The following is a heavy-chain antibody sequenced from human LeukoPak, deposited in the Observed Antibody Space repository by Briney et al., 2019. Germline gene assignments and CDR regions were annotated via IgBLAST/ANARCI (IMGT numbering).Heavy chain of an antibody. V-gene: IGHV3-30-3*01. CDR2: ISYDGSNK. CDR3: ARESSTGGMDV. J-gene: IGHJ6*02. D-gene: IGHD2-2*01. CDR1: GFTFSSYA. Sequence: GGSLRLSCAAFGFTFSSYAMHWVRQAPGKGLEWVAVISYDGSNKYYADSVKGRFTISRDNSKNTLYLQMNSLRAEDTAVYYCARESSTGGMDVWGQGTTVTVSS.